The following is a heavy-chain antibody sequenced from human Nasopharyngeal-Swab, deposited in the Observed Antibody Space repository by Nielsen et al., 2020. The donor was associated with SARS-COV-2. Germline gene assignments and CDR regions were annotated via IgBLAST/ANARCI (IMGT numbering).Heavy chain of an antibody. J-gene: IGHJ4*02. CDR3: AKDQVTAMVTGESRFDY. D-gene: IGHD5-18*01. Sequence: GESLKISCAASGFTFSSYSMNWVRQAPGKGLEWVSSISSSSSYIYYADSVKGRFTISRDNAKNSLYLQMNSLRAEDTGVYYCAKDQVTAMVTGESRFDYWGQGTLVTVSS. CDR2: ISSSSSYI. V-gene: IGHV3-21*04. CDR1: GFTFSSYS.